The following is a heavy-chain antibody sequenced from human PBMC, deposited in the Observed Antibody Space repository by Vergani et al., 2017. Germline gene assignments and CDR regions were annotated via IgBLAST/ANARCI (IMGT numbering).Heavy chain of an antibody. D-gene: IGHD1-26*01. CDR3: TGDYS. V-gene: IGHV4-61*02. CDR2: IYTSGST. Sequence: QVQLQESGPGLVKPSQTLSLTCTVSGGSISSGSYYWSWIRQPAGKGLEWIGRIYTSGSTNYNPSLKSRVTISVDTSKNQFSLKLSSVTAADTAVYYCTGDYSWGQGTLVTVSS. CDR1: GGSISSGSYY. J-gene: IGHJ4*02.